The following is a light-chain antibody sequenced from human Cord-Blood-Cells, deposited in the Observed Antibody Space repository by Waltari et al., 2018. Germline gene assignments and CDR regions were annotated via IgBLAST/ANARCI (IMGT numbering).Light chain of an antibody. CDR3: QQYGSSRSIT. CDR1: QSVSSSY. J-gene: IGKJ5*01. V-gene: IGKV3-20*01. CDR2: GAS. Sequence: EIVLTQSPGTLSLSPGERATLSCRASQSVSSSYLAWYQQKPGQAPRLLIYGASSRDTGIPDRFSGSGSGTDFTLTISRLEPEDFAVYYCQQYGSSRSITFGQGTRLEIK.